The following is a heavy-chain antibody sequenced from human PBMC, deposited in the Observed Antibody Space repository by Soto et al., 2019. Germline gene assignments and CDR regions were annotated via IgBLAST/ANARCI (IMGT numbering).Heavy chain of an antibody. CDR2: INPSGGST. CDR1: GYTFTSYY. Sequence: QVQLVQSGAEVKKPGASVKVSCKASGYTFTSYYMHWVRQAPGQGLEWMGIINPSGGSTSYAQKFQGRGTMNRDTSTSTVYMELSSLRAEDTAVYYCARVKSLHYYESSGYYDYWGQGTLVTVSS. D-gene: IGHD3-22*01. CDR3: ARVKSLHYYESSGYYDY. J-gene: IGHJ4*02. V-gene: IGHV1-46*03.